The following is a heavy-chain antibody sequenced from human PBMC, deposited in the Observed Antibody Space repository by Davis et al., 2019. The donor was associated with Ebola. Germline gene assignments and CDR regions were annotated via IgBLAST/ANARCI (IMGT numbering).Heavy chain of an antibody. J-gene: IGHJ3*02. CDR3: AKDTSNIWFDI. CDR2: LGTSADT. D-gene: IGHD1-26*01. CDR1: GFIFSSYV. V-gene: IGHV3-23*01. Sequence: GGSLRLSCAASGFIFSSYVMSWVRQAPGKGLEWVSTLGTSADTYYADSVKGRFTISRDNSKNTLYLQMNGLRVEETAIYYCAKDTSNIWFDIWGQGTVVTVSS.